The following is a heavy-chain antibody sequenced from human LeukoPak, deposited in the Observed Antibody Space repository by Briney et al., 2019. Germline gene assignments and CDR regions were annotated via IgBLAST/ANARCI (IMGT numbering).Heavy chain of an antibody. CDR1: GYTFTSSG. J-gene: IGHJ4*02. CDR3: ARVYCSSTSCYPSWISGYFDY. V-gene: IGHV1-18*01. D-gene: IGHD2-2*01. CDR2: ISAYNGNT. Sequence: ASVKVSCKASGYTFTSSGISGVRQAPGQGLEWMGWISAYNGNTNYAQKLQGRVTMTTDTSTSTAYMELRSLRSDDTAVYYCARVYCSSTSCYPSWISGYFDYWGQGTLVTVSS.